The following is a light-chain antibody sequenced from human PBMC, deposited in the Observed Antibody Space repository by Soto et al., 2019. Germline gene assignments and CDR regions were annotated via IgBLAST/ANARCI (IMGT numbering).Light chain of an antibody. CDR2: DAF. CDR3: QQRNNWVT. V-gene: IGKV3-11*01. CDR1: QNINNY. J-gene: IGKJ4*01. Sequence: EVVLTQSPVTLSLAPGERATRSCRASQNINNYLAWYQQKPGQPPRLLIYDAFNRATGIPARFSGSGSGTDFILTISSLEHDDFGVYYWQQRNNWVTFGGGTKVEIK.